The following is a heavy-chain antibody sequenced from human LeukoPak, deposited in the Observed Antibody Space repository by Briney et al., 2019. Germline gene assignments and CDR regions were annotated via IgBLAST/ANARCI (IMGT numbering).Heavy chain of an antibody. CDR2: IIPIFGTA. CDR3: ARDRGLLWFGESAYYFDY. J-gene: IGHJ4*02. D-gene: IGHD3-10*01. V-gene: IGHV1-69*13. CDR1: GGTFSSYA. Sequence: SVTVSCTASGGTFSSYAISWVRQAPGQGLEWMGGIIPIFGTANYAQKFQGGVTITADESTSTAYMELSSLRSEDTAVYYCARDRGLLWFGESAYYFDYWGQGTLVTVSS.